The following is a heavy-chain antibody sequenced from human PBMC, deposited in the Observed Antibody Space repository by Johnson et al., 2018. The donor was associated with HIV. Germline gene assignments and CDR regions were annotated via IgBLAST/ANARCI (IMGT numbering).Heavy chain of an antibody. CDR2: ISYDGSNE. Sequence: QVQLVESGGGVVQPGRSLRLSCAASGFTSSSYTMYWVRQAPGKGLEWVAVISYDGSNEYYADSVKGRFTISRDNSKNTLYLQMSSLRAGDTAGYYCARGRASWELYDAFEIWGQGTMVIVSS. CDR1: GFTSSSYT. CDR3: ARGRASWELYDAFEI. J-gene: IGHJ3*02. D-gene: IGHD1-26*01. V-gene: IGHV3-30*04.